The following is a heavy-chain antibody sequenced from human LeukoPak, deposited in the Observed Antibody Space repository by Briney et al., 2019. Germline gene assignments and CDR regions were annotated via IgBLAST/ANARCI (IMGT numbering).Heavy chain of an antibody. CDR3: ARESSSRAYFDY. Sequence: SETLSLTCTVSGGSISSGAYYWSWIRQPPGKGLEWIGYIYHSGSTYYNPSLKSRVTISVDRSKNQFSLKLSSVTAADTAVYYCARESSSRAYFDYWGQGTLVTVSS. V-gene: IGHV4-30-2*01. CDR1: GGSISSGAYY. CDR2: IYHSGST. D-gene: IGHD2-2*01. J-gene: IGHJ4*02.